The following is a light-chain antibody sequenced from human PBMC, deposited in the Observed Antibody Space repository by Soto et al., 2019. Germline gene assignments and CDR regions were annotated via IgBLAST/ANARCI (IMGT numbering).Light chain of an antibody. V-gene: IGLV1-51*01. Sequence: QSVLTQPPSVSAAPGQTVTISCSGSSSNIGNNYVSWYQQLPGTAPKLLICDNNNRPSGIPDRFSGSKSGTSATLGITGLQTGDEADYYCGTWDSSLSAVVFGGGTKVTVL. CDR3: GTWDSSLSAVV. CDR1: SSNIGNNY. J-gene: IGLJ2*01. CDR2: DNN.